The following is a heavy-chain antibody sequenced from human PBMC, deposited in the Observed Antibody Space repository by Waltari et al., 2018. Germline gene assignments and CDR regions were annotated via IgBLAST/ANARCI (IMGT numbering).Heavy chain of an antibody. Sequence: QLQLQESGPGLVKPSETLSLPCTVSGGSISSSSYYWGWIRQPPGKGLEWIGSIYYSGSTYYNPSLKSRVTISVDTSKNQFSLKLSSVTAADTAVYYCASGSLRFLEWLLWLDYWGQGTLVTVSS. J-gene: IGHJ4*02. D-gene: IGHD3-3*01. CDR1: GGSISSSSYY. V-gene: IGHV4-39*07. CDR2: IYYSGST. CDR3: ASGSLRFLEWLLWLDY.